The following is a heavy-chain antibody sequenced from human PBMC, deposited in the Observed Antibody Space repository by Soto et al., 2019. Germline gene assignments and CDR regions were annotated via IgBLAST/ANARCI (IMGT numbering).Heavy chain of an antibody. CDR2: ISYDGSNK. Sequence: QVQLVESGGGVVQPGRSLRLSCAASGFTFSSYAMHWVRQAPGKGLEWVAVISYDGSNKYYADSVKGRFTISRDNSKNTLYLQMNSLRAEDTAVYYCVRGHSYGYGLSPHYGMDVWGQGTTVTVSS. V-gene: IGHV3-30-3*01. CDR3: VRGHSYGYGLSPHYGMDV. D-gene: IGHD5-18*01. CDR1: GFTFSSYA. J-gene: IGHJ6*02.